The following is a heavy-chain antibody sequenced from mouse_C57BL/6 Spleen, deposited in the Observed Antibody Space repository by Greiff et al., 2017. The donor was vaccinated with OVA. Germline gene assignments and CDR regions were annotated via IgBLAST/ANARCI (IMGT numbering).Heavy chain of an antibody. Sequence: DVILVESGGGLVKPGGSLKLSCAASGFTFSSYTMSWVRQTPEKRLEWVATISGGGGNTYYPDSVKGRFTISRDNAKNTLYLQMSSLRSEDTALYYCAREGGYDYDWFAYWGQGTLVTVSA. CDR3: AREGGYDYDWFAY. V-gene: IGHV5-9*01. CDR1: GFTFSSYT. CDR2: ISGGGGNT. J-gene: IGHJ3*01. D-gene: IGHD2-4*01.